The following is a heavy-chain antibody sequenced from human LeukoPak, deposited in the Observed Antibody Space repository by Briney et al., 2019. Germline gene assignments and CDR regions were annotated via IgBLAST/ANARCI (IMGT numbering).Heavy chain of an antibody. Sequence: SETLSLTCAASGGSFSGYCWSWIRQPPGKGLEWIGEINHSGSTNNNPSLMRGVSTSVEKTKNKISFMLSAVPAADTAVYYCASTGSSGYYYGYWGQGTLVTVSS. CDR3: ASTGSSGYYYGY. CDR1: GGSFSGYC. CDR2: INHSGST. V-gene: IGHV4-34*01. J-gene: IGHJ4*02. D-gene: IGHD3-22*01.